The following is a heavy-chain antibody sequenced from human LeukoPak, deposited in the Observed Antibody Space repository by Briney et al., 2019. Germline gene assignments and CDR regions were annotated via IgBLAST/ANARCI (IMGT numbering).Heavy chain of an antibody. CDR2: IYHSGST. J-gene: IGHJ4*02. V-gene: IGHV4-30-2*01. Sequence: SETLSLTCAVSGVSISSGGYSWSWIRQPPGKGLEWIGYIYHSGSTYYNPSLKSRVTISVDRSKNQFSLKLSSVTAADTAVYYCARVRGVTTFDYWGQGTLVTVSS. CDR1: GVSISSGGYS. CDR3: ARVRGVTTFDY. D-gene: IGHD2-21*02.